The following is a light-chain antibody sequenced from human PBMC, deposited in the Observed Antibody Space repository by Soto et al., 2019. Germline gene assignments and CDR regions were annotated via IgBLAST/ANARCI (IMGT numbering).Light chain of an antibody. J-gene: IGKJ1*01. CDR2: GAS. CDR1: QSVSSSF. Sequence: EIVLTPSPGTLSLSPVERATLSCRASQSVSSSFLAWYQPKPGQAPRLLMYGASSRATGIPDRFSGSGSGTDFTLTIRGLEPEDFAVYYCQQYGSSPPWTFGQGTKVDIK. CDR3: QQYGSSPPWT. V-gene: IGKV3-20*01.